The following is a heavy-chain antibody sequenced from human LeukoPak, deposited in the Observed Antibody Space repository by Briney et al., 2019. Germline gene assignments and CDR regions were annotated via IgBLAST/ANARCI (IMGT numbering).Heavy chain of an antibody. J-gene: IGHJ4*02. V-gene: IGHV3-23*01. Sequence: GGSLRLSCAASGFTFSRCAMSWVRQAPGKGLKWVSGINNSGGRTHYADPVKGRFTISRDNSKNTLYLQMNSLRAEDTAVYYCAKDPAFSYWGQGTLVTVSS. CDR1: GFTFSRCA. CDR2: INNSGGRT. D-gene: IGHD2-2*01. CDR3: AKDPAFSY.